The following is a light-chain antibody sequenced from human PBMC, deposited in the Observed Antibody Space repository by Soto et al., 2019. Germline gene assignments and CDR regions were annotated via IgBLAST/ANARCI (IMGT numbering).Light chain of an antibody. J-gene: IGKJ1*01. CDR2: KAS. CDR3: QHYDSYSPTWT. Sequence: DIQMTQSPSTLSVSLGDRVSITCRASQSIGDWLAWYQQKPGKAPKLRIYKASNLQSGVQSRFSGSGSGTDFTVTISSLQPDDFATYYCQHYDSYSPTWTFGQGTKVDIK. V-gene: IGKV1-5*03. CDR1: QSIGDW.